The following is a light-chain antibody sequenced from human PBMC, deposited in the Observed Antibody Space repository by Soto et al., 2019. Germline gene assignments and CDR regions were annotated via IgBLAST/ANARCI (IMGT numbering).Light chain of an antibody. Sequence: QSVLTQPASVSGSPGQSITISCTGTSSEVGSYNLVSWYQQHPGEAPKLMIYGGTKRPSGVSNRFSGSKSGNTASLTISGLQAEDEADYYCCSYAGITTYYVFGTGTKLTVL. J-gene: IGLJ1*01. V-gene: IGLV2-23*01. CDR2: GGT. CDR3: CSYAGITTYYV. CDR1: SSEVGSYNL.